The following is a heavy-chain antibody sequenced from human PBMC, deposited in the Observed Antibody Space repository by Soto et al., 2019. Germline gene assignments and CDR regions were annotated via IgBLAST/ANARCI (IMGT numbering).Heavy chain of an antibody. CDR1: GFTFSSYG. CDR3: ARDSVYVEYYYDSSGAVFDY. CDR2: IWYDGSNK. V-gene: IGHV3-33*01. Sequence: QVQLVESGGGVVQPGRSLRLSCAASGFTFSSYGMHWVRQAPGKGLEWVAVIWYDGSNKYYADSVKGRFTISRDNSKNALYLQMNTLRAEDTVVDYCARDSVYVEYYYDSSGAVFDYWGQGTLVTVSS. D-gene: IGHD3-22*01. J-gene: IGHJ4*02.